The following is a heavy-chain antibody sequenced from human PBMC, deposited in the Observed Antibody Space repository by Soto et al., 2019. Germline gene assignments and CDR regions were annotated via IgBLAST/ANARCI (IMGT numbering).Heavy chain of an antibody. V-gene: IGHV4-31*03. CDR1: GGSLSRIGYY. D-gene: IGHD3-3*01. CDR2: IFYSGST. CDR3: ARVYDVWSGYGPFDY. Sequence: SETLSLTCTVPGGSLSRIGYYWAWVRQHPGKGLEWIGHIFYSGSTTYNQSLESRVTISIDMSKKQFSLDLRSATAADTAVYYCARVYDVWSGYGPFDYWGQGTLVTVSS. J-gene: IGHJ4*02.